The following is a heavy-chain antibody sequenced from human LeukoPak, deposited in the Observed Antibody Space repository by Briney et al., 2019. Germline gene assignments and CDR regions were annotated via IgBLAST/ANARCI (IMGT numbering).Heavy chain of an antibody. CDR1: GGSFSGYY. D-gene: IGHD3-9*01. V-gene: IGHV3-7*01. CDR3: ARANQLRYFDWLLDGFDY. Sequence: ETLSLTCAVYGGSFSGYYWSWVRQAPGKGLEWVANIKQDGSEKYYVDSVKGRFTISRDNAKNSLYLQMNSLRAEDTAVYYCARANQLRYFDWLLDGFDYWGQGTLVTVSS. J-gene: IGHJ4*02. CDR2: IKQDGSEK.